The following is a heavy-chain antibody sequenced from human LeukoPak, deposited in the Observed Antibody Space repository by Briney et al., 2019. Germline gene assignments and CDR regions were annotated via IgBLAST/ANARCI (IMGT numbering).Heavy chain of an antibody. CDR2: VIPILGTA. CDR1: GGTFSNYA. Sequence: GASVKVSCKASGGTFSNYAISWVRQAPGQGLEWMGGVIPILGTAKCAQKFQGRVTMTEDTSTDTAYMELSSLRSEDTAVYYCATLTRPSYYYYGMDVWGQGTTVTVSS. CDR3: ATLTRPSYYYYGMDV. V-gene: IGHV1-69*10. D-gene: IGHD1-14*01. J-gene: IGHJ6*02.